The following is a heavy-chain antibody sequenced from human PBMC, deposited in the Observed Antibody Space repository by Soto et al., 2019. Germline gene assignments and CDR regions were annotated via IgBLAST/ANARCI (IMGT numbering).Heavy chain of an antibody. J-gene: IGHJ4*01. CDR3: AAMYYYDSSGYYYFDY. CDR1: GYRFTDYY. D-gene: IGHD3-22*01. CDR2: IVVGSGNT. V-gene: IGHV1-58*02. Sequence: SVKVSCKVSGYRFTDYYMQWVRQAPGQRLEWIGWIVVGSGNTNYAQKFQERVTITRDMSTSTDYMELSSLRSEDTAVYYCAAMYYYDSSGYYYFDYWG.